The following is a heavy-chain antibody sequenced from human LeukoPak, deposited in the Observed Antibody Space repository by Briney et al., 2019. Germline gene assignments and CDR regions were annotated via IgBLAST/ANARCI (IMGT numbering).Heavy chain of an antibody. Sequence: TSETLSLTCAVYGGSFSGYYWSWIRQPPGKGLEWIGEINHSGSTNYNPSLKSRVTISVDTSKNQFSLKLSSVTAADTAVYYCARTTTLFYNYGMDVWGQGTTVTVSS. CDR3: ARTTTLFYNYGMDV. D-gene: IGHD1-1*01. J-gene: IGHJ6*02. V-gene: IGHV4-34*01. CDR2: INHSGST. CDR1: GGSFSGYY.